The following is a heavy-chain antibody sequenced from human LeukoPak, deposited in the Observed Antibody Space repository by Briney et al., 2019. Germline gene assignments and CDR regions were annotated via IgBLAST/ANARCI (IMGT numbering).Heavy chain of an antibody. Sequence: PGGSLRLSCAASGFTFSLSWMSWVRQAPGKGLEWVANIKQDGSEIYYVDSVKGRFTISRDNAKNSLHLQMNSMRAEDTAVYYCARATRNSMVRGAPGYFDYWGQKTLVTVSS. CDR1: GFTFSLSW. J-gene: IGHJ4*02. CDR3: ARATRNSMVRGAPGYFDY. CDR2: IKQDGSEI. D-gene: IGHD3-10*01. V-gene: IGHV3-7*01.